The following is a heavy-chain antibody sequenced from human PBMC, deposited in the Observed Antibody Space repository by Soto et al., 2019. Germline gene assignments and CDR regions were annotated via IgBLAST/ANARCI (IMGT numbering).Heavy chain of an antibody. J-gene: IGHJ3*02. V-gene: IGHV1-18*01. CDR2: ISAYNGNT. D-gene: IGHD3-16*02. CDR1: GYTFTNYG. CDR3: ARDRRYDYVWGSYRYDAFDI. Sequence: ASVKVSCKASGYTFTNYGISWVRQAPGQGLEWMGWISAYNGNTNYAQKLQGRVTMTTDTSTSTAYIELRSLRSDDTAVYYCARDRRYDYVWGSYRYDAFDIWGQGXMVTV.